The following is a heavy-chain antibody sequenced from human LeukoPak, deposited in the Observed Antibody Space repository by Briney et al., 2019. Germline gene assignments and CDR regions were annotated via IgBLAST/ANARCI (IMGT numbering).Heavy chain of an antibody. CDR3: ARRYYSSSYYLDY. J-gene: IGHJ4*02. Sequence: GEPLKISCKGSGYSFTNYWIGWVRQMPGKGLEWMGMIYPGDSGTRYSPSFQGQVTVSADNSISTAYLQWSNLKASDTAIYYCARRYYSSSYYLDYWGQGTLVTVSS. V-gene: IGHV5-51*01. CDR1: GYSFTNYW. D-gene: IGHD6-6*01. CDR2: IYPGDSGT.